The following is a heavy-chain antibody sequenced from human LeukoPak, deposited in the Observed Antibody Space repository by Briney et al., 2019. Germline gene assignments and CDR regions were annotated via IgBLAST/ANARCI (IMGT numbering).Heavy chain of an antibody. CDR1: GFTFSSYG. CDR2: ISYDGSNK. J-gene: IGHJ4*02. CDR3: AKDMTRKEMATITDY. V-gene: IGHV3-30*18. Sequence: GGSLRLSCAASGFTFSSYGMHWVRQAPGKGLEWVAVISYDGSNKYYADSVKGRFTISRDNSKNTLYLQMNSLRAEDTAVYYCAKDMTRKEMATITDYWGQGTLVTVSS. D-gene: IGHD5-24*01.